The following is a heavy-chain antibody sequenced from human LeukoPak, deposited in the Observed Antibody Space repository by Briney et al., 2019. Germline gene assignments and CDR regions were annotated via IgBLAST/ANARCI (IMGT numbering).Heavy chain of an antibody. J-gene: IGHJ6*02. CDR1: GFTFSRYA. D-gene: IGHD6-6*01. V-gene: IGHV3-23*01. Sequence: GGSLRLSCAASGFTFSRYAMSWVRQAPGKGLEWVSGISGSGDNTYYADSVKGRFTISRDNSKNTLYLQMNSLRAEDTAVYYCAKEGPYSSSSWTNYYYYYGMDVWGQGTTVTVSS. CDR2: ISGSGDNT. CDR3: AKEGPYSSSSWTNYYYYYGMDV.